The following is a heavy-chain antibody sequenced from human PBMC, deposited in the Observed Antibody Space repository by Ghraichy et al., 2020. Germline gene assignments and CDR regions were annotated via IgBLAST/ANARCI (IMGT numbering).Heavy chain of an antibody. Sequence: GGSLRLSCAASGFSVSSNYMSWVRQAPGKGLEWVSVIKTNGITNYAESVKGRFTISRDNSKNTLYLQMNSLRAEDTAVYYCSGSYTLNDYWGQETLVTVSS. CDR3: SGSYTLNDY. V-gene: IGHV3-53*01. CDR2: IKTNGIT. CDR1: GFSVSSNY. J-gene: IGHJ4*02. D-gene: IGHD3-10*01.